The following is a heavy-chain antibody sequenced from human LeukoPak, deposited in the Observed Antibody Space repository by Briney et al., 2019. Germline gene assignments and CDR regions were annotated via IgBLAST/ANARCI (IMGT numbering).Heavy chain of an antibody. D-gene: IGHD3-10*01. J-gene: IGHJ4*02. CDR3: ARSYGSGSFLDY. CDR2: IVPIFGTT. V-gene: IGHV1-69*05. Sequence: SVKVSCKASGGTFSSYAITWVRQAPGQGLEWMGRIVPIFGTTHYAQNLRGRATITTDESTGTAYMELSGLRSEDTAVYFCARSYGSGSFLDYWGQGTLVTVSS. CDR1: GGTFSSYA.